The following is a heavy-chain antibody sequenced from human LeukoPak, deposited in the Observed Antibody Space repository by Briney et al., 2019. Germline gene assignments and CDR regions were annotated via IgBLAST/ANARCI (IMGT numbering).Heavy chain of an antibody. CDR3: ARDSNYDFWSGYYRIAYMDV. CDR1: GGTFSSYA. Sequence: SVKVSCKASGGTFSSYAISWVRQAPGQGLEWMGGIIPIFGTANYAQKFQGRVTITADESTSTAYMELSSLRSEDTAVYYCARDSNYDFWSGYYRIAYMDVWGKGTTVTVSS. D-gene: IGHD3-3*01. CDR2: IIPIFGTA. V-gene: IGHV1-69*01. J-gene: IGHJ6*03.